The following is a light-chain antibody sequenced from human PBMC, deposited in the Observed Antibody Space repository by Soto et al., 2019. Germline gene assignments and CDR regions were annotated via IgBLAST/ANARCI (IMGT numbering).Light chain of an antibody. J-gene: IGKJ1*01. CDR1: QSVSSY. Sequence: EIVLTQSPATLSLSPGERATLSCRASQSVSSYLAWYQQKPGQAPRLLIYDASNRATGIPARFSGSGSGTDFTLTISSLEPEDFAVYYCQQYHDTGTFGQGTKVDIK. V-gene: IGKV3-11*01. CDR3: QQYHDTGT. CDR2: DAS.